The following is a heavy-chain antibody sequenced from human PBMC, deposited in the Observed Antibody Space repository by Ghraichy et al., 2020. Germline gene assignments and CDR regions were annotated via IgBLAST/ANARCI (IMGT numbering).Heavy chain of an antibody. CDR3: ARTDTGGWFSY. D-gene: IGHD6-19*01. CDR2: INGDGSEA. J-gene: IGHJ4*02. CDR1: GFTFSDYW. Sequence: GGSLRLSCAASGFTFSDYWMHWVRQAPGKGLVWVARINGDGSEATYADSVKGRFTISRDNAKNTLYLQMHSLRVEATSVYYCARTDTGGWFSYWGQGSLVTVSS. V-gene: IGHV3-74*01.